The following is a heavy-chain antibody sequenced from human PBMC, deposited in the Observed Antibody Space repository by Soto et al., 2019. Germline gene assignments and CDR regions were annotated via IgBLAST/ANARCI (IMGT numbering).Heavy chain of an antibody. CDR3: AKSQEIGTHFFDS. J-gene: IGHJ4*02. D-gene: IGHD6-13*01. Sequence: GGSLSPSCEAAGFTFSGFDMHWVRQPTGKGLEWVSSIGTAGDTYYAVSVKGRFTISRDNAKNSLSLQMNSLRAGDMAVYFCAKSQEIGTHFFDSWGQGTQVTVSS. V-gene: IGHV3-13*01. CDR1: GFTFSGFD. CDR2: IGTAGDT.